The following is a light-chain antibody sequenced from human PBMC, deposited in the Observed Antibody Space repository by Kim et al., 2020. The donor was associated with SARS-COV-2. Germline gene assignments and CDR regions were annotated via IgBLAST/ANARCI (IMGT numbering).Light chain of an antibody. CDR1: NIGSKS. V-gene: IGLV3-21*04. J-gene: IGLJ3*02. Sequence: SYELTQPPSVSVAPGKTARITCGGNNIGSKSVNWYQQKPGQAPVLVIYYDSDRPSGIPEGLSGSNSGNTATLTISRVEAGDEDDCYCQGRDSRGDHWVFG. CDR3: QGRDSRGDHWV. CDR2: YDS.